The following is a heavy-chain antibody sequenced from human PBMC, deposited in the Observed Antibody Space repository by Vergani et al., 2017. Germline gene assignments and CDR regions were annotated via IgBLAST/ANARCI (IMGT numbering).Heavy chain of an antibody. J-gene: IGHJ6*02. CDR2: ISAYNGNT. CDR3: ARDRRVVPAAIRYYYYGMDV. V-gene: IGHV1-18*04. CDR1: GYTFTSYG. D-gene: IGHD2-2*02. Sequence: QVQLVQSGAEVKKPGASVKVSCKASGYTFTSYGISWVRQAPGQGLEWMGWISAYNGNTNYAQKLQGRVTMTTDTSTSSAYMELRSLRSDDTAVYYCARDRRVVPAAIRYYYYGMDVWGQGTTVTVSS.